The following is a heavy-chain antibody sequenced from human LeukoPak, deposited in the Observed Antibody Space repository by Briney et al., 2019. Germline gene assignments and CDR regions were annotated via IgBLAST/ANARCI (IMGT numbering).Heavy chain of an antibody. D-gene: IGHD5-18*01. J-gene: IGHJ3*02. CDR1: GFTFSSYS. V-gene: IGHV3-21*01. Sequence: GGSLRLSCAASGFTFSSYSMNWVRQAPGKGLEWVSSISSSSSYIYYADSVKGRFTISRDNAKNSLYLQMNSLRAEDTAVCYCARDRDTAMVHDAFDIWGQGTMVTVSS. CDR3: ARDRDTAMVHDAFDI. CDR2: ISSSSSYI.